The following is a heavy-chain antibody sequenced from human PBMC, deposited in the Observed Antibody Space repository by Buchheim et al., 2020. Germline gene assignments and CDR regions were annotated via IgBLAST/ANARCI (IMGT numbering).Heavy chain of an antibody. Sequence: EVQLVESGGGLVQPGGSLRLSCAASGFTFSSYSMNWVRQAPGKGLEWVSYISSSSSTIYYADSVKGRFNISRDNAKNSLYLQMNSLRDEDTAVYYCARGELWTNYYYYGMDVWGQGTT. CDR1: GFTFSSYS. V-gene: IGHV3-48*02. D-gene: IGHD1-26*01. J-gene: IGHJ6*02. CDR2: ISSSSSTI. CDR3: ARGELWTNYYYYGMDV.